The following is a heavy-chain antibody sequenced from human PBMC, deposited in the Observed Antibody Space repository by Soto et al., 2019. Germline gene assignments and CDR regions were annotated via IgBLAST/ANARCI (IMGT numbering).Heavy chain of an antibody. CDR3: ARDRWVYGDDGNYYYYGMDV. V-gene: IGHV4-31*03. D-gene: IGHD4-17*01. CDR2: IYYSGST. J-gene: IGHJ6*02. Sequence: PSETLSLTCTVSGGSISSGGYYWSWIRQHPGKGLEWIGYIYYSGSTYYNPSLKSRVTTSVDTSKNQFSLKLSSVTAADTAVYYCARDRWVYGDDGNYYYYGMDVWGQGTTVTVSS. CDR1: GGSISSGGYY.